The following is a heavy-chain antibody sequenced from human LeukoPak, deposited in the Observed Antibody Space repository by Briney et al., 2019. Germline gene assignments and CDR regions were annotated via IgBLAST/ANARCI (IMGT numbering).Heavy chain of an antibody. CDR2: IYSGGNT. J-gene: IGHJ4*02. Sequence: GGSLRLSCTVSGFTVSSNSMSWVRQAPGKGLEWVSFIYSGGNTHYSDSVKGRFTISRDNSKNTLYLQMNSLRAEDTAVYYCARGAGAYSHPYDYGGQGTLVTVSS. CDR3: ARGAGAYSHPYDY. V-gene: IGHV3-53*01. CDR1: GFTVSSNS. D-gene: IGHD4/OR15-4a*01.